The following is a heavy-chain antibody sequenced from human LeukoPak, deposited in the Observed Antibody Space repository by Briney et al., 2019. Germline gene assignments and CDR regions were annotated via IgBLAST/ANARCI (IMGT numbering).Heavy chain of an antibody. Sequence: GGSLRLSCAASGFTFSSYGVHWVRQAPGKGLEWVAFIRYDGSNKYYADSVKGRFTISRDNSKNTLYLQMNSLRAEDTAVYYCAKDGSRITIFGVVTERAEYFQHWGQGTLVTVSS. V-gene: IGHV3-30*02. CDR1: GFTFSSYG. D-gene: IGHD3-3*01. CDR2: IRYDGSNK. CDR3: AKDGSRITIFGVVTERAEYFQH. J-gene: IGHJ1*01.